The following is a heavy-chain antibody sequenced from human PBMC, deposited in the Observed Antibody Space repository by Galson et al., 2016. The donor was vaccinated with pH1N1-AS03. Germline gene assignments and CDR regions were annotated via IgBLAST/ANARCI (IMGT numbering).Heavy chain of an antibody. CDR1: GFAFSDYT. CDR2: TSYNGRNK. D-gene: IGHD6-19*01. J-gene: IGHJ4*02. Sequence: SLRLSCAASGFAFSDYTMHWVRQAPGKGLEWVAVTSYNGRNKYYTDSVQGRFSISRDNSKNTLHLQMISLRDEDTAVYFRARSPSSAWHNFDYWSQGALVVVST. CDR3: ARSPSSAWHNFDY. V-gene: IGHV3-30-3*02.